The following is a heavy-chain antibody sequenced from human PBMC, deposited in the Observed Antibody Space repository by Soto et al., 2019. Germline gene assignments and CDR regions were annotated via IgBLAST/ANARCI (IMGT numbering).Heavy chain of an antibody. D-gene: IGHD6-13*01. Sequence: LRLSCAASGFTFSSYGTHWVRQAPGKGLEWVAVIWYDGTNKYYVDSVKGRFTISKDNSKNTLYLQMNSLRAEDTAIYYCARDIGDQTSRWTDAFDIWGQGTMVT. CDR3: ARDIGDQTSRWTDAFDI. V-gene: IGHV3-33*01. CDR1: GFTFSSYG. J-gene: IGHJ3*02. CDR2: IWYDGTNK.